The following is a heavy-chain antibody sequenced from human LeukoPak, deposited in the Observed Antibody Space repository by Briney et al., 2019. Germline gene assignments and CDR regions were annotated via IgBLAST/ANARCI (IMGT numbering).Heavy chain of an antibody. V-gene: IGHV3-66*01. D-gene: IGHD3-10*01. CDR2: IYSGDST. CDR3: AKDSSTTWFGGGSK. CDR1: GFTVSSNY. J-gene: IGHJ4*02. Sequence: GGSLRLSCAASGFTVSSNYMSWVRQAPGKGLEWVSVIYSGDSTYYADSVKGRFTISRDNSKNTLYLQMNNLRPEDTAVYYCAKDSSTTWFGGGSKWGQGTLVTVSS.